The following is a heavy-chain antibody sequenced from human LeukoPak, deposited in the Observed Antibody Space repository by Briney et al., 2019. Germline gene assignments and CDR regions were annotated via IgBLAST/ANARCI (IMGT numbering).Heavy chain of an antibody. CDR1: GFTFSNHY. V-gene: IGHV3-7*01. J-gene: IGHJ4*02. CDR2: IKPDGSEK. CDR3: ARVAPRERITIFGVVMGDMYYFDY. D-gene: IGHD3-3*01. Sequence: GGSLRLSCAASGFTFSNHYMSWVRQAPGKGLEWVANIKPDGSEKVCVDSVKGRFTISRDNARNSLYLQMDSLRAEDTAVYYCARVAPRERITIFGVVMGDMYYFDYWGQGTLVTVSS.